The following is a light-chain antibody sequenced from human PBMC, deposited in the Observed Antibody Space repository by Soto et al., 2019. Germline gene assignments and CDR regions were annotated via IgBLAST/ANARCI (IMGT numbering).Light chain of an antibody. J-gene: IGLJ1*01. V-gene: IGLV2-8*01. Sequence: QSALTQPPSASGSPGQSVTISCTGSRNDVGGHKFVSWYQHHPGKAPKLIIYEVTQRPSGVPHRFSGSKSDNTASLTVSGLQPEDEADYYCQSYDYSLSAHYVFGAGTKLTVL. CDR2: EVT. CDR3: QSYDYSLSAHYV. CDR1: RNDVGGHKF.